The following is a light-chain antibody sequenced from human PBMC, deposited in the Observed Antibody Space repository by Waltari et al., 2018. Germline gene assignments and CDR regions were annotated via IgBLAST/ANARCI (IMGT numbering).Light chain of an antibody. Sequence: AIQMTQSPSSLSASVGDRVTITCRARHDIRNDLAWYQQKPGRVPKLLIFGASSLQSGVPSRFSGSGSGTDFTLTISSLQPEDFATYYCLQDDSYPYTFGPGTKVDVK. J-gene: IGKJ3*01. CDR1: HDIRND. V-gene: IGKV1-6*01. CDR2: GAS. CDR3: LQDDSYPYT.